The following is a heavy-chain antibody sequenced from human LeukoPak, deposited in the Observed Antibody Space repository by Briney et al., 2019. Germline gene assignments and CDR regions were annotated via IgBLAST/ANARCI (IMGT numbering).Heavy chain of an antibody. CDR2: INHSGST. CDR1: GGSFSGYY. CDR3: ARDGYSSGWYSSRDYFDY. Sequence: SETLSLTCAVYGGSFSGYYWSWIRQPPGKGLEWIGEINHSGSTNYNPSLKSRVTMSVDTSKNQFSLKLSSVTAADTAVYYCARDGYSSGWYSSRDYFDYWGQGTLVTVSS. V-gene: IGHV4-34*01. D-gene: IGHD6-19*01. J-gene: IGHJ4*02.